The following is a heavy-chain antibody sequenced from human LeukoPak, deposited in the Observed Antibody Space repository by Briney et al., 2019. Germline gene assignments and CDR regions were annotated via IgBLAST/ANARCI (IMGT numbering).Heavy chain of an antibody. J-gene: IGHJ6*04. D-gene: IGHD2-2*01. V-gene: IGHV3-48*03. Sequence: GGSLRLSCAASGFTFSSYDMNWVRQAPGKGLEWVSYISSSGSSIYYADSVRGRFTISRHNAKNSLYLHMHSQRAEDTAVYYCARDQVVVVPAAIPDYYYYGMDVWGKGTTVTVSS. CDR1: GFTFSSYD. CDR3: ARDQVVVVPAAIPDYYYYGMDV. CDR2: ISSSGSSI.